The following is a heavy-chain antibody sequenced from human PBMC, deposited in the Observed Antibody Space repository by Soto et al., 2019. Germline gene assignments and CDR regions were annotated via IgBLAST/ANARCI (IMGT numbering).Heavy chain of an antibody. V-gene: IGHV3-23*01. J-gene: IGHJ4*02. Sequence: EVQLLQSGGGLVQPGGSLRLSCAASGITFSSYAMSWVRQAPGKGLEWVSTISGTGGSTYYPDSVKGRFTISRDNSKNTVYLQMNSLRAEDAAVSYCAKEMTSGYYLFDYWGQGTLVTVSS. CDR3: AKEMTSGYYLFDY. CDR1: GITFSSYA. D-gene: IGHD3-22*01. CDR2: ISGTGGST.